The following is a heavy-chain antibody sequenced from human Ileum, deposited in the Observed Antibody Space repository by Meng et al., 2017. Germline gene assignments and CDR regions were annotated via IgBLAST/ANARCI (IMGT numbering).Heavy chain of an antibody. CDR1: GGSVSSGSYY. V-gene: IGHV4-61*01. Sequence: QVQLQESGPRLVRPSETLSLACTVSGGSVSSGSYYWSWTRQPPGKGLEWIGHIYYSGSTNYNPSLKSRVTISVDMSKNQFSLKLNSVTAADTAIYFCARSSTSPASYFFDYWGQGTLVTVSS. J-gene: IGHJ4*02. CDR2: IYYSGST. CDR3: ARSSTSPASYFFDY. D-gene: IGHD6-6*01.